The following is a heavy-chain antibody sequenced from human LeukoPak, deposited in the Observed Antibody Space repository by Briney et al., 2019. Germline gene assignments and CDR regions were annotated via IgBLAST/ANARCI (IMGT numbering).Heavy chain of an antibody. CDR1: GFTFSNAW. Sequence: PGGSLRLSCAASGFTFSNAWMSWVRQAPGKGLEWVGRIKSKTDGGTTDYAAPVKGRFTISRDDSKNTLYLQMNSLKTEDTAVYYCTTPGAYYYDSSGYCYVGRYWGQRPLGTVSS. CDR2: IKSKTDGGTT. V-gene: IGHV3-15*01. J-gene: IGHJ4*02. D-gene: IGHD3-22*01. CDR3: TTPGAYYYDSSGYCYVGRY.